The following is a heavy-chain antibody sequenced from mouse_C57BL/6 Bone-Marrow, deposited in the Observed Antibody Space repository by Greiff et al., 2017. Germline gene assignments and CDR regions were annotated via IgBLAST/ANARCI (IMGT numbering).Heavy chain of an antibody. CDR3: AGPPPFMDY. Sequence: EVMLVESGGGLVKPGGSLKLSCAASGFTFSDYGMHWVRQAPEKGLEWVAYISSGSSTIYYADTVQGRFTISRDNAKNTLFLQMTSLKSEDTAMYYCAGPPPFMDYWGQGTSVTVSS. V-gene: IGHV5-17*01. J-gene: IGHJ4*01. CDR1: GFTFSDYG. CDR2: ISSGSSTI.